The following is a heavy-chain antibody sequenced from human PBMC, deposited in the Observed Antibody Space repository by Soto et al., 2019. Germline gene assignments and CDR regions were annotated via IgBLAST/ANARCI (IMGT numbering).Heavy chain of an antibody. CDR2: ISGSGGST. V-gene: IGHV3-23*01. CDR1: GVTFSSYA. J-gene: IGHJ5*02. Sequence: GGSLRLSCAASGVTFSSYAMSWVRQVPGKGLEWFSAISGSGGSTYYADSVKGRFTISRDNSKNTLYLQMNSLRAEDTAVYYCAKDIAAAGTDWFDPWGQGTLVTVSS. D-gene: IGHD6-13*01. CDR3: AKDIAAAGTDWFDP.